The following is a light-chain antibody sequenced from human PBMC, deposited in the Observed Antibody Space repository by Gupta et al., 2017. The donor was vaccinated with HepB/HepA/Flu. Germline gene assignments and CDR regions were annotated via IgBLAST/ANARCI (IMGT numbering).Light chain of an antibody. CDR1: QSLLYSDGNTY. J-gene: IGKJ3*01. CDR3: MQGTHAGFT. CDR2: EVS. Sequence: VVLTQSPLSLPVTLGQPASIYCRSSQSLLYSDGNTYLSWYQQRPGQSPRRLMYEVSKRDSGVPDRFSGSGSGTYFTLKISRVEAEDVGVYYCMQGTHAGFTFGPGTKVAIK. V-gene: IGKV2-30*01.